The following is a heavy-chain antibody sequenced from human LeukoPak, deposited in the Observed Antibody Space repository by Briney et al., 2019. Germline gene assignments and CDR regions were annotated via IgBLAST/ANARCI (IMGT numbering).Heavy chain of an antibody. J-gene: IGHJ4*02. CDR1: GGSISSYY. D-gene: IGHD3-22*01. CDR2: IYYSGST. Sequence: PSETLSLTCTVSGGSISSYYWSWIRQPPGKGLEWIGYIYYSGSTNYNPSLKSRVTISVDTSKNQFSLKLSSVTAADTAVYYCARATSYYYDSSGYFDHFDYWGQGTLVTVSS. CDR3: ARATSYYYDSSGYFDHFDY. V-gene: IGHV4-59*01.